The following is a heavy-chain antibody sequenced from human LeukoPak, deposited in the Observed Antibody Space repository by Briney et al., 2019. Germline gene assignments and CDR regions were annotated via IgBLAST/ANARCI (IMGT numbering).Heavy chain of an antibody. D-gene: IGHD3-16*01. J-gene: IGHJ4*02. CDR2: INHSGST. CDR3: ARGYYDYVWGSSPHYYFYY. Sequence: PSETLSLTCAVYGGSFSGYYWSWIRQPPGKGLEWIGEINHSGSTNYNPSLKSRVTIAVDTSKNQFSLKLSSVTAADTAVYYCARGYYDYVWGSSPHYYFYYWGQGTLVTVSS. V-gene: IGHV4-34*01. CDR1: GGSFSGYY.